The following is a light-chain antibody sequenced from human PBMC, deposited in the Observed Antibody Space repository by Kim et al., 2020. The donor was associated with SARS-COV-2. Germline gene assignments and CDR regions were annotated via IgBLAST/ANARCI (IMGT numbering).Light chain of an antibody. Sequence: EIVMTQSPATLSVSPGERVTLSCRASQRVSSDLAWYQQKAGQVPRLLMYGASTRATDIPARFSGSGSGTEFTLTISRLQSEDVAVYYCQQYNKWPPWTFGQGTKVDIK. CDR3: QQYNKWPPWT. V-gene: IGKV3-15*01. CDR1: QRVSSD. J-gene: IGKJ1*01. CDR2: GAS.